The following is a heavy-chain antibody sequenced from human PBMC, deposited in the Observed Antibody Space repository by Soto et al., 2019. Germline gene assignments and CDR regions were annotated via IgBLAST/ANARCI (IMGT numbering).Heavy chain of an antibody. V-gene: IGHV4-61*01. Sequence: SETLSLTCTVSGGSVSSGSYYWSWIRQPPGKGLEWIGYIYYSGSTNYNPSLKSRVTISVDTSKNQFSLKLSSVTAADTAVYYCARDVGATLFDYWGQGTLVTVS. CDR1: GGSVSSGSYY. D-gene: IGHD1-26*01. J-gene: IGHJ4*02. CDR2: IYYSGST. CDR3: ARDVGATLFDY.